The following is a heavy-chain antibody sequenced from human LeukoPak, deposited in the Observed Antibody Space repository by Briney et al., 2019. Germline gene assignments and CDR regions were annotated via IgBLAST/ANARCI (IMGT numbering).Heavy chain of an antibody. Sequence: GGSLRLSCAASGFTFSSYSMNWVRQAPGKGLEWVSYISSSSSPIYYADSVKGRFTISRDNAKNSLYLQMNSLRAEDTAVYYCAELGITMIGGVWGKGTTVTISS. CDR3: AELGITMIGGV. CDR2: ISSSSSPI. J-gene: IGHJ6*04. V-gene: IGHV3-48*01. D-gene: IGHD3-10*02. CDR1: GFTFSSYS.